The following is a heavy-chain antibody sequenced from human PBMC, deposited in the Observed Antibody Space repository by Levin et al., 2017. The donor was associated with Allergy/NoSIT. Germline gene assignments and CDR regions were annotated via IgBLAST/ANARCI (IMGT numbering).Heavy chain of an antibody. V-gene: IGHV3-30*18. CDR3: AKDPSSSSDVGRLYYFDS. J-gene: IGHJ4*02. Sequence: GGSLRLSCATSGFSFSTYGMHWVRQTPGKGLEWVAVISYDGNNKYYADSVKGRFTISKDISKSTLYLQMNSLRADDTAVYYCAKDPSSSSDVGRLYYFDSWGQGTLVTVSS. CDR1: GFSFSTYG. CDR2: ISYDGNNK. D-gene: IGHD6-13*01.